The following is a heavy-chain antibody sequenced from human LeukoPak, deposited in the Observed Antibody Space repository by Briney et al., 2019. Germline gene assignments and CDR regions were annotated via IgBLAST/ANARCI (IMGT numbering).Heavy chain of an antibody. J-gene: IGHJ3*02. CDR3: ASSVYCSSTSCYSSILPI. CDR2: ISGSGGST. D-gene: IGHD2-2*01. V-gene: IGHV3-23*01. CDR1: GFTFSSYA. Sequence: PGGSLRLSCAASGFTFSSYAMSWVRQAPGKGLEWVSAISGSGGSTYYADSVKGRFTISRDNAKNSLYLQMNSLRAEDTAVYYCASSVYCSSTSCYSSILPIWGQGTMVTVSS.